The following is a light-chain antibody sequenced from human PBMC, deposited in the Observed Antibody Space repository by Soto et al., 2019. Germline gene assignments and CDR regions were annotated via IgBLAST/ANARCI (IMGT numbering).Light chain of an antibody. CDR3: QQYNSYSPET. V-gene: IGKV1-5*01. CDR1: QSISSW. J-gene: IGKJ1*01. Sequence: DIQMTQSPSTLSASVGDRVTITCRASQSISSWLAWYQQKPGKAPNLLIYDASTLESGVPSRFSGSGSGTEFTLTITGLQTDDFATYYGQQYNSYSPETFGQGTKVDIK. CDR2: DAS.